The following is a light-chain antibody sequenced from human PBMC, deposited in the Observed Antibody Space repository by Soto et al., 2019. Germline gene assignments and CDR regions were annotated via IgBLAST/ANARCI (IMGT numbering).Light chain of an antibody. J-gene: IGKJ4*01. CDR1: QSVLYSSNNNNY. Sequence: DIVMTQSPDSLAVSLGERATINCKSSQSVLYSSNNNNYLAWYQQKPGQPPKLLIYWASTRESGVPDRFSGSGYGTDFTLTISSLQAEDVAVYYCQQYYRTPLTLGGGTKVEVK. CDR2: WAS. V-gene: IGKV4-1*01. CDR3: QQYYRTPLT.